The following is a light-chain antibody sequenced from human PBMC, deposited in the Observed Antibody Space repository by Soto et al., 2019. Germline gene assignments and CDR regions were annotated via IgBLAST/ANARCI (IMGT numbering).Light chain of an antibody. J-gene: IGLJ2*01. CDR2: DAT. CDR3: SSYRSTNTLV. V-gene: IGLV2-14*01. Sequence: QSALNQPASVSGSPGQSITISCTGTSSDIGNYNYVTWFQQRPGEPPKFIIYDATNRPSGVSYRFSGSKSANTASLTISGLQAEDEADYYCSSYRSTNTLVFGGGTKLTVL. CDR1: SSDIGNYNY.